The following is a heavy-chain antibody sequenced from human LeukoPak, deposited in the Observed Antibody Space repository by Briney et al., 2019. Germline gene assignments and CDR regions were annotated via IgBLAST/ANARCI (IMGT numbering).Heavy chain of an antibody. D-gene: IGHD3-16*01. CDR1: GFTFSSHG. CDR2: ICYDGSTK. CDR3: VRWGPDRGADY. Sequence: GGSLRLSCAASGFTFSSHGMHWVRQAPGKGLEWVSVICYDGSTKYYADSVKGRFAISRDNSEKMLWLQMNSLRAEDTAVYYCVRWGPDRGADYWGQGTQVTVSS. V-gene: IGHV3-33*08. J-gene: IGHJ4*02.